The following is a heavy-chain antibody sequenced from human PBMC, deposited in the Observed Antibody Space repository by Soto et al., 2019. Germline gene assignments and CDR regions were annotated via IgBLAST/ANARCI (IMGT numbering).Heavy chain of an antibody. J-gene: IGHJ4*02. D-gene: IGHD3-9*01. CDR2: MNPNSGNT. CDR3: ARANYDILTGYSPLDY. Sequence: ASVKVSCKASGYTFTSYDINWVRQATGQGLEWMGWMNPNSGNTGYAQKFQGRVTMTRNTSISTAYMELSSLRSEDTAVYYCARANYDILTGYSPLDYWGQGTLVTVSS. CDR1: GYTFTSYD. V-gene: IGHV1-8*01.